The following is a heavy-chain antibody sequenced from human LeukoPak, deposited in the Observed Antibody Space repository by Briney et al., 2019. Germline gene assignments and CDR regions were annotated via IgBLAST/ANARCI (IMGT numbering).Heavy chain of an antibody. CDR1: GGTFSSYA. CDR3: ARAYTGIVGATIYYYGVDV. D-gene: IGHD1-26*01. V-gene: IGHV1-69*04. Sequence: ASVKVSCKASGGTFSSYAISWVRQAPGQGLEWMGRIIPILGIANYAQKFQGRVTITADKSTSTAYMELSSLRSEDTAVYYCARAYTGIVGATIYYYGVDVWGQGTTVTVSS. CDR2: IIPILGIA. J-gene: IGHJ6*02.